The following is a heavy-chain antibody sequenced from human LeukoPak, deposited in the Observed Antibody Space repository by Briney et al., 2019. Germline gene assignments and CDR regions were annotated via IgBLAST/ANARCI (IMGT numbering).Heavy chain of an antibody. Sequence: AGGSLRLSCAASGFTFRTYGMHWVRQAPGKGLEWVANIKQDGSEKYYVDSVKGRFTISRDNAKNSLYLQMNSLRAEDTAVYYCARGFDSRFFNDWGQGTLVTVSS. J-gene: IGHJ4*02. D-gene: IGHD3-22*01. CDR1: GFTFRTYG. CDR2: IKQDGSEK. CDR3: ARGFDSRFFND. V-gene: IGHV3-7*01.